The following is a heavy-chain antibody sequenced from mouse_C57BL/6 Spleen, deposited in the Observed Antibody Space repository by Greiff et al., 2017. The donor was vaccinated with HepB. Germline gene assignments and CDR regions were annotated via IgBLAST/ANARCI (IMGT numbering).Heavy chain of an antibody. Sequence: ESGAELVKPGASVKISCKASGYAFSSYWMNWVKQRPGKGLEWIGQIYPGDGDTNYNGKFKGKATLTADKSSSTAYMQLSSLTSEDSAVYFCARHYSNSFAYWGQGTLVTVSA. D-gene: IGHD2-5*01. CDR3: ARHYSNSFAY. CDR2: IYPGDGDT. CDR1: GYAFSSYW. V-gene: IGHV1-80*01. J-gene: IGHJ3*01.